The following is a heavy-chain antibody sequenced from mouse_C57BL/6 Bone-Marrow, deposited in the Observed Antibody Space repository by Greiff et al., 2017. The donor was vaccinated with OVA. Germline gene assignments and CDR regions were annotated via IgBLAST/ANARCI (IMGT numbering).Heavy chain of an antibody. V-gene: IGHV1-53*01. Sequence: QVQLKQPGTELVKPGASVKLSCKASGYTFTSYWMHWVKQRPGQGLEWIGNINPSNGGTNYNEKFKSKATLTVDKSSSTAYMQLSSLTSEDSAVYYCARYDYGYDRGFYFDVWGTGTTVTVSS. CDR3: ARYDYGYDRGFYFDV. J-gene: IGHJ1*03. CDR1: GYTFTSYW. D-gene: IGHD2-2*01. CDR2: INPSNGGT.